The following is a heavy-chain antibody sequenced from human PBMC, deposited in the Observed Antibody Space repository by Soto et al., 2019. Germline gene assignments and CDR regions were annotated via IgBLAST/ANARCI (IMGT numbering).Heavy chain of an antibody. J-gene: IGHJ6*03. V-gene: IGHV3-21*01. CDR1: GFTFSSYS. CDR2: ISSSSSYI. CDR3: ARGGAVVPPYYDYYMDV. Sequence: EVQLVESGGGLVKPGGSLRLSCAASGFTFSSYSMNWVRQAPGKGLEWVSSISSSSSYIYYADSVKGRFTISRDNAKNSLYLQINSMRAEDTAVYDCARGGAVVPPYYDYYMDVWGKGTTVTVSS. D-gene: IGHD6-19*01.